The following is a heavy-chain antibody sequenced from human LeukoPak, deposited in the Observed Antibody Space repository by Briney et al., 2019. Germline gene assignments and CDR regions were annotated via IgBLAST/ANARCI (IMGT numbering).Heavy chain of an antibody. Sequence: GASVKVSCKASGYTFTSYDINWVRQATGQGLEWMGWMNPNSGNTGYAQKFQGRVTMTRNTPISTAYMELSSLRSEDTAVYYCAKRGYSYGEFDYWGQGTLVTVSS. CDR1: GYTFTSYD. D-gene: IGHD5-18*01. CDR3: AKRGYSYGEFDY. CDR2: MNPNSGNT. V-gene: IGHV1-8*01. J-gene: IGHJ4*02.